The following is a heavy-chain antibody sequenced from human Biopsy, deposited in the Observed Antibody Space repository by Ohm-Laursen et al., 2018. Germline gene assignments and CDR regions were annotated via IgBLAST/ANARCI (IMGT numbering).Heavy chain of an antibody. CDR1: GDSISSYY. J-gene: IGHJ2*01. Sequence: GTLSLTWTVPGDSISSYYWSWIRQPPGKGLQWIGYVYYTGSTDYNPSLQSRVTISVDTSKNHFSLRLRSVTPADTAIYYCARDRGYYSDRTVPEYFDLWGRGTLVTVSS. V-gene: IGHV4-59*01. CDR2: VYYTGST. CDR3: ARDRGYYSDRTVPEYFDL. D-gene: IGHD3-22*01.